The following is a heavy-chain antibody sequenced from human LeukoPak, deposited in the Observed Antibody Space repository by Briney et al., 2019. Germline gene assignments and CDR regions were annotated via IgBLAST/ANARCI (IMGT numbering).Heavy chain of an antibody. CDR2: IIPILGIA. Sequence: SVKVSCKASGGTFNSYTISWVRQAPGQGLEWMGRIIPILGIANYAQKFQGRVTITADKSTSTAYTELSSLRSEDTAVYYCASRYCSSTSCYGTLDYWGQGTLVTVSS. CDR1: GGTFNSYT. V-gene: IGHV1-69*02. J-gene: IGHJ4*02. CDR3: ASRYCSSTSCYGTLDY. D-gene: IGHD2-2*01.